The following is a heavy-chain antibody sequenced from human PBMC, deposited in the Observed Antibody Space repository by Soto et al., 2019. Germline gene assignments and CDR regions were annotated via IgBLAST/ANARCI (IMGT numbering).Heavy chain of an antibody. J-gene: IGHJ4*02. D-gene: IGHD6-6*01. Sequence: SENLSLSCAVSGGSVSSGGYYLSWIRQHPEKGLEWIGYIYYSGSTYYNPSLKSRVTISVDTSKNQFSLKLSSGTAADTQVYYWARAPRASRHLKRFQYWVQ. V-gene: IGHV4-31*11. CDR2: IYYSGST. CDR3: ARAPRASRHLKRFQY. CDR1: GGSVSSGGYY.